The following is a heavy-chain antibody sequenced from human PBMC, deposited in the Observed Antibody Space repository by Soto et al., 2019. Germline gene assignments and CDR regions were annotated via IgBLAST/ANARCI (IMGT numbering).Heavy chain of an antibody. CDR1: GGSISSYY. J-gene: IGHJ6*02. CDR2: IYYSGST. D-gene: IGHD3-22*01. Sequence: LSLTCTVSGGSISSYYWSWIRQPPGKGLEWIGYIYYSGSTNYNPSLKSRVTISVDTSKNQFSLKLSSVTAADTAVYYCARDQYYDSSGYVYYYYGMDVWGQGTTVTVSS. CDR3: ARDQYYDSSGYVYYYYGMDV. V-gene: IGHV4-59*01.